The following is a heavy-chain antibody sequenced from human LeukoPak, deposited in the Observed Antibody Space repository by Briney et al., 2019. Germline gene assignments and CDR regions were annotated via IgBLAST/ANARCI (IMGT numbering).Heavy chain of an antibody. CDR2: IIPIFGTA. CDR3: ARDHCSSTSCYNDAFDI. Sequence: GASVKVSCKASGGTFSSYAISWVRQAPGQGLEWMGGIIPIFGTANYAQKFQGRVTITADESTSTAYMELSSLRSEDTAVYYCARDHCSSTSCYNDAFDIWGQGTMVTVSS. CDR1: GGTFSSYA. J-gene: IGHJ3*02. D-gene: IGHD2-2*02. V-gene: IGHV1-69*13.